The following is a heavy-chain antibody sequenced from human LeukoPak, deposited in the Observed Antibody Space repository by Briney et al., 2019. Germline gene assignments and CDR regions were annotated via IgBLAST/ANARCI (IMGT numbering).Heavy chain of an antibody. J-gene: IGHJ3*02. Sequence: PSQTLSLTCTVSNGSISSDTYFWRWIRQPAGKGLEWIGRIYTSGSTNYNPSLKSRVTMSVDTSKNQFSLKLSSVTAADTAVYYCARDGRGYCSGGSCYRGAFDIWGQGTMVTVSS. CDR3: ARDGRGYCSGGSCYRGAFDI. CDR2: IYTSGST. V-gene: IGHV4-61*02. D-gene: IGHD2-15*01. CDR1: NGSISSDTYF.